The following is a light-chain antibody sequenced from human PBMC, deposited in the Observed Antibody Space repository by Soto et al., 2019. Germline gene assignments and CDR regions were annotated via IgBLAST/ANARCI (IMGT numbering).Light chain of an antibody. CDR3: SSYKSNSAWV. CDR1: SSDVGGYNY. V-gene: IGLV2-14*01. J-gene: IGLJ3*02. Sequence: QSALTQPASVSGSPGQSITISCTGTSSDVGGYNYVSWYQQHPGKAPKLMIYEVSNRPSGVSDRFSGSRSANTASLTISGLPAEDEADYYCSSYKSNSAWVFGGGTKVTVL. CDR2: EVS.